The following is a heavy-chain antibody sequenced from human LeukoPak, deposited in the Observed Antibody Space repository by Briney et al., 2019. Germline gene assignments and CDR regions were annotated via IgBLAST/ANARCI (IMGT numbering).Heavy chain of an antibody. CDR2: IYYSGST. Sequence: PSETLSLTCTVSGGSISSSSYYWGWIRQPPGKGLEWIGSIYYSGSTYYNPSLKSRVTISVDTSKNQFSLKLSSVTAADTAVYYCTHHEQQLGLGGDYFDYWGQGTLVTVSS. D-gene: IGHD6-13*01. V-gene: IGHV4-39*01. CDR1: GGSISSSSYY. J-gene: IGHJ4*02. CDR3: THHEQQLGLGGDYFDY.